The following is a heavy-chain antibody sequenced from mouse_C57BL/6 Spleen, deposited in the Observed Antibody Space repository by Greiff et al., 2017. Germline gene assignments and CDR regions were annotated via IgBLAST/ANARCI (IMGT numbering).Heavy chain of an antibody. Sequence: EVKLMESGGGLVQPGGSLSLSCAASGFTFTDYYMSWVRQPPGKALEWLGFIRNKANGYTTEYSATVKGRFTISRDNSQSILYLQMNALRAEDSATYYCERYIGGVLTGGFAYWGQGTLVTVSA. CDR2: IRNKANGYTT. CDR1: GFTFTDYY. J-gene: IGHJ3*01. CDR3: ERYIGGVLTGGFAY. D-gene: IGHD4-1*01. V-gene: IGHV7-3*01.